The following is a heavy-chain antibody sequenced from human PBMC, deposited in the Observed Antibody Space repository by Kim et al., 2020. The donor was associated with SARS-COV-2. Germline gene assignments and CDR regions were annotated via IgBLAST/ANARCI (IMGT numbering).Heavy chain of an antibody. J-gene: IGHJ4*02. CDR3: AKEAAVAGYLDY. Sequence: GCADSVKGRFTISRDNAKNSLYRQMNSLRAEDTALYYCAKEAAVAGYLDYWGQGSLVTVSS. D-gene: IGHD6-19*01. V-gene: IGHV3-9*01.